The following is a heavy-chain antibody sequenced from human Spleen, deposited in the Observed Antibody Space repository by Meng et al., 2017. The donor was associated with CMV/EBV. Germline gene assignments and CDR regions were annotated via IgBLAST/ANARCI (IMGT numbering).Heavy chain of an antibody. V-gene: IGHV3-21*06. J-gene: IGHJ4*02. CDR3: AREQHRYSSTGDLAYYLDS. D-gene: IGHD2-2*01. Sequence: LSLTCAASGFTFSSYTMNWVRQAPGKGLEWVSSITSSSAYIYYADSVKGRFTISRDYTKNSLFLQMDSLRADDTAVYYCAREQHRYSSTGDLAYYLDSWGQGTLVTVS. CDR1: GFTFSSYT. CDR2: ITSSSAYI.